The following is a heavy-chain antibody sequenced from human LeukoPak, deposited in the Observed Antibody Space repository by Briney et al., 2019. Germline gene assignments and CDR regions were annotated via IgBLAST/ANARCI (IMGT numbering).Heavy chain of an antibody. V-gene: IGHV3-21*01. CDR1: GFTFSYCT. CDR2: ISSTSSHI. D-gene: IGHD6-6*01. J-gene: IGHJ3*02. Sequence: GGSLRLSCAASGFTFSYCTMNWVRQAPGKGLEWVSSISSTSSHIYYADSVKGRFTISKDNAKNSLYLQMNNLRAEDTALYYCASMTLAVRPAFDIWGQGTEVTVSS. CDR3: ASMTLAVRPAFDI.